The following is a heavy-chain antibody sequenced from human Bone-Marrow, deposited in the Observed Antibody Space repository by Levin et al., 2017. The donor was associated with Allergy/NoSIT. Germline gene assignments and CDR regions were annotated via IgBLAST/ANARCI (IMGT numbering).Heavy chain of an antibody. D-gene: IGHD1-1*01. V-gene: IGHV3-48*04. CDR3: ARGPGTGHYFDY. CDR1: GFTFSDYP. CDR2: ISGSISGSTTTI. Sequence: ASVKVSCAASGFTFSDYPINWVRQAPGKGLEWVSYISGSISGSTTTIYYADSVKGRFTISRDNAKNSVYLQMDSLRAEDTAVYYCARGPGTGHYFDYWGQGTLVTVSS. J-gene: IGHJ4*02.